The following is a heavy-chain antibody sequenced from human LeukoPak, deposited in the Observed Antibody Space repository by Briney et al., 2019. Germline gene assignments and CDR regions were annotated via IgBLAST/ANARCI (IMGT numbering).Heavy chain of an antibody. J-gene: IGHJ4*02. CDR2: ISAYNGNT. D-gene: IGHD3-10*01. CDR3: ARDHYGSGSYYTTPFDY. Sequence: ASVKVSCKASGYTFTSYVISWVRQAPGQGLEWMGWISAYNGNTNYAQKLQGRVTMTTDTSTSTAYMELRSLRSDDTAVYYCARDHYGSGSYYTTPFDYWGQGTLVTVSS. V-gene: IGHV1-18*01. CDR1: GYTFTSYV.